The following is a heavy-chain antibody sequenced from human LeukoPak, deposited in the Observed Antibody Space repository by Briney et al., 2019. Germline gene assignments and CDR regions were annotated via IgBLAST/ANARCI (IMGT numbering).Heavy chain of an antibody. D-gene: IGHD5-18*01. Sequence: GGSLRLSCAASGFTFSGSAMHWVRQASGKGLEWVGRIRSKANSYATAYAASVKGRFTISRDDSKNTAYLQMNSLKTEDTAVCYCTRQRYSYGYRYGMDVWGQGTTVTVSS. CDR2: IRSKANSYAT. CDR3: TRQRYSYGYRYGMDV. CDR1: GFTFSGSA. J-gene: IGHJ6*02. V-gene: IGHV3-73*01.